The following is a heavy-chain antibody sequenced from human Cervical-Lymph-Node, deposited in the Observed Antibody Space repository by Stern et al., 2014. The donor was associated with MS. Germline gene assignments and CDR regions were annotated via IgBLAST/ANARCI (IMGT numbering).Heavy chain of an antibody. D-gene: IGHD6-19*01. CDR3: ARLLVPMAGFDY. CDR2: LDYSGRT. J-gene: IGHJ4*02. Sequence: VQLVESGPGLVKPSETLSLTCTVSGDSISRYYWSWIRQPPGKGLEWIGYLDYSGRTNYNPSLKSRVTISVDTSKNQFSLKLTSVTAADTAVYYCARLLVPMAGFDYWGQGTLVTVSS. V-gene: IGHV4-59*08. CDR1: GDSISRYY.